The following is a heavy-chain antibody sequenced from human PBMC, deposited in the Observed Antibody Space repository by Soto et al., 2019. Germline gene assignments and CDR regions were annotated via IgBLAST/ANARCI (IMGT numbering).Heavy chain of an antibody. CDR2: ITSRNNYI. Sequence: GGSLILSCAASGFTFSSDIMNWVRQAPGKGLEWVSSITSRNNYIYYADSVKGRFTISRDNAKNSLYLQMNSLRAEDTAVYYCARVPGYSSGDDAFDIWGQGTMVTVSS. J-gene: IGHJ3*02. D-gene: IGHD6-19*01. V-gene: IGHV3-21*01. CDR3: ARVPGYSSGDDAFDI. CDR1: GFTFSSDI.